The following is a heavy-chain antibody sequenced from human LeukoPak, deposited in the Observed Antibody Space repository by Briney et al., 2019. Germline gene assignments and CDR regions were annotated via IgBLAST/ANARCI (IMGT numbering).Heavy chain of an antibody. CDR2: TYYRSKWYN. D-gene: IGHD6-19*01. J-gene: IGHJ5*02. V-gene: IGHV6-1*01. Sequence: SQTLSLTCAISGDSVSSNNAAWNWIRQSPSRGLEWLGRTYYRSKWYNDYAVFVKSRITINPDTSKNQFSLQLISVTPEDTAVYYCTSQPVGSGWSFSSWGQGTLVTVSS. CDR1: GDSVSSNNAA. CDR3: TSQPVGSGWSFSS.